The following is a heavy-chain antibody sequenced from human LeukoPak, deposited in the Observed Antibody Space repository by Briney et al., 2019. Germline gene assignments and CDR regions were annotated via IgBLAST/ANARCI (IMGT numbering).Heavy chain of an antibody. Sequence: GGSLRLSCAASGFTLSNHAMIWVRQAPGKGLEWVSSISGSGAMTYYADSVKGRFTISRDNAMDTLYLQMNSLRADDTAVYYCAKDRVDGSGSQSDSWGQGSLVIVSS. J-gene: IGHJ4*02. V-gene: IGHV3-23*01. CDR2: ISGSGAMT. CDR1: GFTLSNHA. CDR3: AKDRVDGSGSQSDS. D-gene: IGHD3-10*01.